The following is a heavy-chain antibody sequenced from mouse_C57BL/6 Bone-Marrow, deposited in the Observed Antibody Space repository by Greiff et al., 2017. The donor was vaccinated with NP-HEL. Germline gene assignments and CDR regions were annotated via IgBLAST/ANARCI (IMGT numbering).Heavy chain of an antibody. CDR1: YTFTDYYM. Sequence: VQLQQSGPELVKPGASVKMSCKASGYTFTDYYMHWVKQKPGKGLEWIGEIYPGSGNTYYNEKFKGKATLTADTSSSTAYMQLSSLTSEDSAVYFCARSGYDYYYCAMDYWGQGTSVTVSS. CDR2: YPGSGNTY. CDR3: RSGYDYYYCAMDY. J-gene: IGHJ4*01. D-gene: IGHD2-4*01. V-gene: IGHV1-83*01.